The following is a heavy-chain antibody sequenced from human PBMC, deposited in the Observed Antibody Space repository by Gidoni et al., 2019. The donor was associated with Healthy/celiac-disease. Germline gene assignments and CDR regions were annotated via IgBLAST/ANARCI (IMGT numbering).Heavy chain of an antibody. CDR2: ISWNSGSI. J-gene: IGHJ4*02. D-gene: IGHD6-13*01. CDR1: GFPFDDYA. CDR3: AKDMEQQHKRLTNYFDY. Sequence: EVQLVESGGGLVQPGRSLSFSCAASGFPFDDYAMHWVRQAPGKGLEWVSGISWNSGSIGYADSVKGRFTISRDNAKNSLYLQMNSLRAEDTALYYCAKDMEQQHKRLTNYFDYWGQGTLVTVSS. V-gene: IGHV3-9*01.